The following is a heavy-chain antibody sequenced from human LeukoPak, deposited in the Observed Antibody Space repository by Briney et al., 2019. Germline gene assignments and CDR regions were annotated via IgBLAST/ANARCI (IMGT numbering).Heavy chain of an antibody. CDR1: GGTFSSYA. J-gene: IGHJ2*01. CDR2: XIPILXXX. D-gene: IGHD3-3*01. CDR3: ARPTIFGRVGYWYFDL. Sequence: SXKVSCKASGGTFSSYAIXXVRQAPGXXXXXXXXXIPILXXXXXXQKXXXXXXXXXDXSTSTAYMELSSLRSEDTAVYYCARPTIFGRVGYWYFDLWGRGTLVTVSS. V-gene: IGHV1-69*10.